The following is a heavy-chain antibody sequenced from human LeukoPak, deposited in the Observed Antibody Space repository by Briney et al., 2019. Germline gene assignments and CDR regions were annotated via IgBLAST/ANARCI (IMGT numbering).Heavy chain of an antibody. CDR2: IYYSGST. CDR3: ARRHDPSYYYGMDV. V-gene: IGHV4-39*07. J-gene: IGHJ6*02. Sequence: WVRQAPGKGLEWIGSIYYSGSTYYNPSLKSRVTISVDTSKNQLSLKLSSVTAADTAVYYCARRHDPSYYYGMDVWGQGTTVTVSS.